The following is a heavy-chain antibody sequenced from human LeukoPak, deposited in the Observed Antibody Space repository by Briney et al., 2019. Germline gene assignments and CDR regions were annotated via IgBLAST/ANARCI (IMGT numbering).Heavy chain of an antibody. V-gene: IGHV4-38-2*01. CDR1: GYSISSGYY. D-gene: IGHD1-26*01. CDR2: IYHSGST. CDR3: ARVGKSGSRYYFDY. J-gene: IGHJ4*02. Sequence: ASETLSLTCAVSGYSISSGYYWGWIRQPPGKGLEWIGTIYHSGSTYYNPSLKSRVTVSVDTSKNQFSLKLRSVTAADTAVYYCARVGKSGSRYYFDYWGQGTLVTVSS.